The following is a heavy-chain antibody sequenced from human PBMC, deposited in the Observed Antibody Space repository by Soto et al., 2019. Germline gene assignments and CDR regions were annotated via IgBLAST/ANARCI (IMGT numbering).Heavy chain of an antibody. CDR1: GFTFSSYG. Sequence: PGGSLRLSCAASGFTFSSYGMHWVRQAPGKGLEWVAVISYDGSNKYYAESVKGRFTISRDNSKNTLYLQMNSLRAEDTAVYYCAKDRDSSSWYSYYYYYYGMDVWGQGTTVTVSS. J-gene: IGHJ6*02. CDR2: ISYDGSNK. D-gene: IGHD6-13*01. V-gene: IGHV3-30*18. CDR3: AKDRDSSSWYSYYYYYYGMDV.